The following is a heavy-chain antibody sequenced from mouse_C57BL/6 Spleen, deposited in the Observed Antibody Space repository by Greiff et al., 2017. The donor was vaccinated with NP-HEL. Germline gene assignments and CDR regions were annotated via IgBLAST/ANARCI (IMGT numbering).Heavy chain of an antibody. CDR3: ARGIYYGNYREFAY. CDR1: GYTFTSYW. J-gene: IGHJ3*01. V-gene: IGHV1-61*01. Sequence: QVHVKQPGAELVRPGSSVKLSCKASGYTFTSYWMDWVKQRPGQGLEWIGNIYPSDSETHYNQKFKDKATLTVDKSSSTAYMQLSSLTSEDSAVYYCARGIYYGNYREFAYWGQGTLVTVSA. D-gene: IGHD2-1*01. CDR2: IYPSDSET.